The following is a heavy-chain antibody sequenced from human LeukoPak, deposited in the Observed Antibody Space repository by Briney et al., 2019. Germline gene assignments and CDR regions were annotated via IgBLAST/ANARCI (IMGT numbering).Heavy chain of an antibody. Sequence: GGSLRLSCAASGFTFNRYSMNWVRQAPGKGLAWVSSISTSSSYIYYADSVKGRFTISRDNARNSLYLQMNSLRAEDTAVYYCAREEGGKLGIDYYFDYWGQGTLVTVS. D-gene: IGHD7-27*01. CDR2: ISTSSSYI. CDR1: GFTFNRYS. J-gene: IGHJ4*02. V-gene: IGHV3-21*01. CDR3: AREEGGKLGIDYYFDY.